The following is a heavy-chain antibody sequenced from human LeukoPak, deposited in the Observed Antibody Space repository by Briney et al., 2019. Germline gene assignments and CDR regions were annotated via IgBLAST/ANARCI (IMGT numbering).Heavy chain of an antibody. D-gene: IGHD3-22*01. CDR3: ARAVYYYDSSGYYEKPLFDY. CDR2: INSDGSST. Sequence: GGSLRLSCAASGFTFSSYWMHWVRQAPGKGLVWVSRINSDGSSTSYADSVKGRFTISRDSAKNTLYLQMNSLRAEDTAVYYCARAVYYYDSSGYYEKPLFDYWGQGTLVTVSS. J-gene: IGHJ4*02. V-gene: IGHV3-74*01. CDR1: GFTFSSYW.